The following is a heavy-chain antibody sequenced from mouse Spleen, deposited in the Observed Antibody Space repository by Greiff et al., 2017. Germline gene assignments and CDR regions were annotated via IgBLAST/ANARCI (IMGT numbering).Heavy chain of an antibody. Sequence: QVQLQQSGAELVKPGASVKLSCKASGYTFTSYWMQWVKQRPGQGLEWIGEIDPSDSYTNYNQKFKGKATLTVDTSSSTAYMQLSSLTSEDSAVYYCARSTTVVARDGYFDVWGAGTTVTVSS. D-gene: IGHD1-1*01. CDR2: IDPSDSYT. J-gene: IGHJ1*01. CDR1: GYTFTSYW. CDR3: ARSTTVVARDGYFDV. V-gene: IGHV1-50*01.